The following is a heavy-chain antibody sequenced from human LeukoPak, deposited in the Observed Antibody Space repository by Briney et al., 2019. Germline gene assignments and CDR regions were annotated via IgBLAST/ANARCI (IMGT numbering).Heavy chain of an antibody. CDR3: AKDQYSGSYCETRHTDY. CDR1: GFTFSSYA. V-gene: IGHV3-23*01. CDR2: ISGSGGST. J-gene: IGHJ4*02. Sequence: GGSLRLSCAASGFTFSSYAMSWVRQAPGKGLEWVSAISGSGGSTYYADSVKGRFTISRDNSKNTLYLQMNSLRAEDTAVYYCAKDQYSGSYCETRHTDYWGQGTLVTVSS. D-gene: IGHD1-26*01.